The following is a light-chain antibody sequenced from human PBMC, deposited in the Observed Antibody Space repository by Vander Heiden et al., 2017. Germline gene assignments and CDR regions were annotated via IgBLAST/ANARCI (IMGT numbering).Light chain of an antibody. CDR1: QSLVHRDGNTY. CDR2: SIS. CDR3: RQASDFPVT. Sequence: DVVLTQTPLSSPVTLGQPASISCRSSQSLVHRDGNTYLSWLQQRPGQPPRLLIYSISNRVSGIPDRFSGSGAGTDFTLEISRVEAEDVGVYYCRQASDFPVTFGGGTKVQIK. V-gene: IGKV2-24*01. J-gene: IGKJ4*01.